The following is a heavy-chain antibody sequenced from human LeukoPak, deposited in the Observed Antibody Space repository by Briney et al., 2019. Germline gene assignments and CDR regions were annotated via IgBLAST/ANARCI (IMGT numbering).Heavy chain of an antibody. Sequence: PSETLSLTCIVSGGSISSSIYYWAWVRQPPGKGLEWIGTVFYNGATQYNPSLRSRVTISVDRSKNQFSLKLTSVTAADTAVYYCARSAFAEGYFDLWGRGTLVTASS. CDR3: ARSAFAEGYFDL. CDR2: VFYNGAT. V-gene: IGHV4-39*07. CDR1: GGSISSSIYY. J-gene: IGHJ2*01.